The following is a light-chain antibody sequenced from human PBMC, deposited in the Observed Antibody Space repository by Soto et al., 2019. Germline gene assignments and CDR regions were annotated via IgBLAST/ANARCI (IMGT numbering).Light chain of an antibody. CDR3: QHYNSYSEA. V-gene: IGKV1-16*01. CDR2: TAS. Sequence: IQLTQSPSSLSASVGESVTITCRASQDIDNYLNWCQHRPGEAPNLLIHTASTLQSGIPSRFSGSGSGTEFTLTISSLQPDDFATYYCQHYNSYSEAFGQGTKVEIK. CDR1: QDIDNY. J-gene: IGKJ1*01.